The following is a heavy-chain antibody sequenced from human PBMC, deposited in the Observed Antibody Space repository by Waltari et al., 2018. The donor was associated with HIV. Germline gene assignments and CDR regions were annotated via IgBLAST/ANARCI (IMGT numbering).Heavy chain of an antibody. CDR2: INHSGSS. CDR1: GGSFSGYY. D-gene: IGHD4-17*01. V-gene: IGHV4-34*01. CDR3: ARDSVPSFDYGDYYYYGMDV. Sequence: QVQLQQWGAGLLRPSETLSLTCAVYGGSFSGYYWSWIRQPPGKGLEWIGEINHSGSSNYNPSFKSRVTISVDTSKNQFSLRLRSVTAADTAVYYCARDSVPSFDYGDYYYYGMDVWSQGTTVTVSS. J-gene: IGHJ6*01.